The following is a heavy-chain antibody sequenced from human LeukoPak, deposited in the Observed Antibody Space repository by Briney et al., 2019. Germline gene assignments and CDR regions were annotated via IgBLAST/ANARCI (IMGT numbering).Heavy chain of an antibody. V-gene: IGHV1-2*02. CDR1: GYTFTDYY. J-gene: IGHJ4*02. CDR2: INPNSGTT. Sequence: ASVKVSCKASGYTFTDYYIHWVRQAPGQGLEWMGWINPNSGTTDYAQKFQGRVTMTRDASITTAYMQLARLRSDDTAVYYCASRFCTSTSPTCPGDFDYWGQGTLVTVSS. D-gene: IGHD2-2*01. CDR3: ASRFCTSTSPTCPGDFDY.